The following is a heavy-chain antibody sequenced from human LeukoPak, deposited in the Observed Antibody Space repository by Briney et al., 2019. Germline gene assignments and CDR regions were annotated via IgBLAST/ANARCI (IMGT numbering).Heavy chain of an antibody. Sequence: AGGSLRLSCAASGLSFSNAWMNWIRQPPGKGLEWIGYIYYSGNTNYNPSLKTRVTISVDTSKNQFSLKLSSVTAADTAVYYCARAGSWKLNFDYWGQGTLVTVSS. CDR2: IYYSGNT. CDR1: GLSFSNAW. J-gene: IGHJ4*02. V-gene: IGHV4-59*01. CDR3: ARAGSWKLNFDY. D-gene: IGHD6-13*01.